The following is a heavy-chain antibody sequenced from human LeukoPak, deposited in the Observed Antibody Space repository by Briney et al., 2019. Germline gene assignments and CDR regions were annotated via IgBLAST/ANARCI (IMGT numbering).Heavy chain of an antibody. Sequence: PGGSLRLSHAASGLTFDDYGKIWVRHAPGKGLEWVSGINWNGGRTGYADSAKGRFNISRDNAKNSLYLQMNSLRAEDTALYYFARDRLVVGATPDAFDIWGQGTMVTVSS. D-gene: IGHD1-26*01. V-gene: IGHV3-20*03. CDR3: ARDRLVVGATPDAFDI. J-gene: IGHJ3*02. CDR1: GLTFDDYG. CDR2: INWNGGRT.